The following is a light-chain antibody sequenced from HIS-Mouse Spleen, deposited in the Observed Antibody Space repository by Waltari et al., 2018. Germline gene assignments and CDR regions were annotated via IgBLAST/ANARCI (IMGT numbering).Light chain of an antibody. J-gene: IGLJ2*01. V-gene: IGLV3-10*01. CDR3: YSTDSSGNHRV. Sequence: SYELTHPPSLSVSPGQTARITCSGDALPKKYAYWYQQKSGQAPVLVIYKDSKRPSGIPERFSGSSSGTMATLTISGAQVEDEADYYCYSTDSSGNHRVFGGGTKLTVL. CDR1: ALPKKY. CDR2: KDS.